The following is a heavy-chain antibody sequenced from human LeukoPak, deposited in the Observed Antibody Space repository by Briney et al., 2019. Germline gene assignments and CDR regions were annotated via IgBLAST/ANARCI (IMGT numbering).Heavy chain of an antibody. CDR1: GGSISSSGYY. CDR3: AMMRDGYKPFDY. Sequence: PSETLSLTCTVSGGSISSSGYYWGWIRQPPGKGLEGIGSIYYSGSTYYNPSLKSRGTISVDTSKNQFSLKLSSVTAADTAVYYCAMMRDGYKPFDYWGQGTLVTVSS. V-gene: IGHV4-39*01. CDR2: IYYSGST. J-gene: IGHJ4*02. D-gene: IGHD5-24*01.